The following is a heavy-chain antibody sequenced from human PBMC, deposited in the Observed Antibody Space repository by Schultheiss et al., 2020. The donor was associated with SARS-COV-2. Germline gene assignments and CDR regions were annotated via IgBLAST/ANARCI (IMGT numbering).Heavy chain of an antibody. CDR3: ARASGSGYYRYYYYGMDV. D-gene: IGHD3-3*01. CDR1: GGSISSSNW. CDR2: IDYSGRI. V-gene: IGHV4-4*02. Sequence: SETLSLTCAVSGGSISSSNWWSWVRQPPGKGLEWIGYIDYSGRIFYNPSLKSRVTISVDTSKNQFSVSLRSVTAADTAVYYCARASGSGYYRYYYYGMDVWGQGTTVTVSS. J-gene: IGHJ6*02.